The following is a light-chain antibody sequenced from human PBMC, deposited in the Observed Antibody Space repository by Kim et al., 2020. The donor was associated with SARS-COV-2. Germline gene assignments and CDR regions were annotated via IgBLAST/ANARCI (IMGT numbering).Light chain of an antibody. V-gene: IGKV1-16*01. CDR1: QCINDY. J-gene: IGKJ1*01. CDR2: AAA. CDR3: QQYNTYLWT. Sequence: ASVRDRVTITCRASQCINDYLAWFPQKPGKAPKSLIYAAARLQSRFPSRFSGSGSGTDFTLTISSLQAEDCATYFCQQYNTYLWTFGQRTQVDSK.